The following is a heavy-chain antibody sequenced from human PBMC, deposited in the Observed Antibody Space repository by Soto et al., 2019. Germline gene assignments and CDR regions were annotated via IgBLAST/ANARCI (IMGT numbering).Heavy chain of an antibody. J-gene: IGHJ4*02. CDR3: ARGPGYYFDY. V-gene: IGHV3-64*01. CDR2: ISSNGGST. Sequence: GSLRLSCAASGFTFSSYAMHWVRQAPGKGLEYVSAISSNGGSTYYANSVKGRFTISRDNSKNTLYLQMGSLRAEDLAVYYCARGPGYYFDYWGQGTLVTVSS. CDR1: GFTFSSYA.